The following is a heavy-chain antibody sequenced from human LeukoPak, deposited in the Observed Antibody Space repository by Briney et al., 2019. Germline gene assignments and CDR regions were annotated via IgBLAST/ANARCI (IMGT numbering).Heavy chain of an antibody. CDR2: ISGSGGGT. J-gene: IGHJ6*03. CDR3: AKNRGAGSHYYYHMNV. CDR1: GFTFSTYA. V-gene: IGHV3-23*01. Sequence: GSLRLSCAASGFTFSTYAMSWVRQAAGKGLEWVSLISGSGGGTYYADSVKGRFTISRDNSKNTLYLQLNSLRVKDTAVYYCAKNRGAGSHYYYHMNVWGKGTTVTVSS. D-gene: IGHD1-26*01.